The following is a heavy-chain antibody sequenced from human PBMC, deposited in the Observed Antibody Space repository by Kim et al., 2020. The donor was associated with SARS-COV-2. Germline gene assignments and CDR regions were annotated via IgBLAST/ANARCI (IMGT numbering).Heavy chain of an antibody. CDR3: ARSTSVFWWSFDW. V-gene: IGHV3-30*03. CDR1: GFNFNSDA. Sequence: GGSLRLSCEASGFNFNSDAINWVRQAPGKGLEWVAIISKDGCHKFYAGSVVGRFIISRDNSRNTLYLQMNSLRNDDTAVYYCARSTSVFWWSFDWWGQGT. CDR2: ISKDGCHK. J-gene: IGHJ4*02. D-gene: IGHD2-15*01.